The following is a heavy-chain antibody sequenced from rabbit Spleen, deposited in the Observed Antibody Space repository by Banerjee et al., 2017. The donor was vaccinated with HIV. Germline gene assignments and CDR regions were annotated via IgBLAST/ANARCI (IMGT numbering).Heavy chain of an antibody. CDR2: IGIDSGLT. CDR1: GFSFSNKV. V-gene: IGHV1S47*01. Sequence: QEQVLESGGGLVKPEGSLKLSCTASGFSFSNKVVMCWVRQAPGKGLEWIACIGIDSGLTWYASWVNGRFSISKSTSLNTVTLQMTSLTAADTATYFCARDSVGYIGNGYYFNLWGPGTLVTVS. CDR3: ARDSVGYIGNGYYFNL. J-gene: IGHJ4*01. D-gene: IGHD8-1*01.